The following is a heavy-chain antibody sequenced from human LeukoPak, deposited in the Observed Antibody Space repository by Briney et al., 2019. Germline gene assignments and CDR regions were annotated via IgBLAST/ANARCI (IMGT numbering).Heavy chain of an antibody. CDR2: ISSSGSTI. J-gene: IGHJ4*02. D-gene: IGHD3-3*01. CDR1: GFTFSDYY. CDR3: ASRLMYYDFWSGYFPFDY. V-gene: IGHV3-11*01. Sequence: GGSLRLSCAASGFTFSDYYMSWIRQAPGKGLEWVSYISSSGSTIYYADSVKGRFTISRDNAKNSLYLQMNSLRAEDTAVYYCASRLMYYDFWSGYFPFDYWGQGTLVTVSS.